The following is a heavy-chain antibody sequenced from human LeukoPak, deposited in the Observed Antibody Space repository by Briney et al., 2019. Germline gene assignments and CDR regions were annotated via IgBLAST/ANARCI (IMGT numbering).Heavy chain of an antibody. J-gene: IGHJ4*02. V-gene: IGHV3-74*01. Sequence: GGSLRLSCAASAFTFSSYWMHWVRQAPGKGLVWVSRINSDGSSTTYADSVKGRFTISRDNAKNTLYLQMNSLRAEDTAVYYCARGYCSGGSCYNYDYWGQGTLVTVSS. CDR1: AFTFSSYW. CDR2: INSDGSST. CDR3: ARGYCSGGSCYNYDY. D-gene: IGHD2-15*01.